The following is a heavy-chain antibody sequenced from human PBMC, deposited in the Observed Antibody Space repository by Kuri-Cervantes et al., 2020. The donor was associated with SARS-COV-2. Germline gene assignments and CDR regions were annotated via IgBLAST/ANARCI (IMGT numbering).Heavy chain of an antibody. CDR1: GVSISSYY. CDR3: ARGNGYCSGGSCYPIDY. V-gene: IGHV4-59*12. CDR2: IYYSGST. J-gene: IGHJ4*02. Sequence: GSLRLSCTVSGVSISSYYCSWIRQPPGKGLEWIGNIYYSGSTNYNPSLKSRVTISVDTSKNQFSLKLSSVTAADTAVYYCARGNGYCSGGSCYPIDYWGQGTLATVSS. D-gene: IGHD2-15*01.